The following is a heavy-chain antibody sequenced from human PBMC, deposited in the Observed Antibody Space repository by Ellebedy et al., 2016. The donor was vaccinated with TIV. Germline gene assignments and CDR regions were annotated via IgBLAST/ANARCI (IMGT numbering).Heavy chain of an antibody. CDR2: ISSGGVST. Sequence: PGGSLRLSCAASGFTFGNYAMRWVRQAPGKGLEWVSTISSGGVSTYYADSVKGRFTVSRDNSMNTLYLQMNSLRVEDTAVYYCAKGPPRYQAAMMAASDIWGQGTMVTVSS. J-gene: IGHJ3*02. CDR3: AKGPPRYQAAMMAASDI. CDR1: GFTFGNYA. V-gene: IGHV3-23*01. D-gene: IGHD2-2*01.